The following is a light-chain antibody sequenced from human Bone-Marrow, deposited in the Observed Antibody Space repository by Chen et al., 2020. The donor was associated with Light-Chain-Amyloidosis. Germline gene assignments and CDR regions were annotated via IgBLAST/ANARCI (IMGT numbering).Light chain of an antibody. Sequence: SYVLTQPSSVSLAPGQTATIACGGNNIGSTSVHWYQLTPGQAPLLVVYDDSDRPSGIPERLSGSNSGNTATLTISRVEAGDEADYYCQVWDRSSDRPVFGGGTKLTVL. CDR3: QVWDRSSDRPV. V-gene: IGLV3-21*02. CDR1: NIGSTS. J-gene: IGLJ3*02. CDR2: DDS.